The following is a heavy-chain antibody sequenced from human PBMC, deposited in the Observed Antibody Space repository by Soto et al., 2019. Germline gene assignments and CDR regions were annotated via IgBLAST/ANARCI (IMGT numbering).Heavy chain of an antibody. D-gene: IGHD6-19*01. V-gene: IGHV4-39*01. J-gene: IGHJ4*02. CDR1: GGSISSSSYY. CDR2: IYYSGST. CDR3: ARHIAVAGYYFDY. Sequence: SETLSLTCTVSGGSISSSSYYRGWIRQPPGKGLEWIGSIYYSGSTYYNPSLKSRVTISVDTSKNQFSLKLSSVTAADTAVYYCARHIAVAGYYFDYWGQGTLVTVSS.